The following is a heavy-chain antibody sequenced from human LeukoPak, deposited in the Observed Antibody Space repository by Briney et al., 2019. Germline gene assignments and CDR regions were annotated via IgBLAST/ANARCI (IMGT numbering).Heavy chain of an antibody. CDR3: ARGWSSYSFDY. V-gene: IGHV3-21*01. CDR1: GFTFSSYS. D-gene: IGHD2-15*01. J-gene: IGHJ4*02. CDR2: VGSSSSYI. Sequence: PGGSLRLSCAASGFTFSSYSMSWVRQAPGKGLEWVSSVGSSSSYIYYADSVRGRFTVSRDNAKNSLYLQMNGLRAEDTAVYYCARGWSSYSFDYGGQETRVTVPS.